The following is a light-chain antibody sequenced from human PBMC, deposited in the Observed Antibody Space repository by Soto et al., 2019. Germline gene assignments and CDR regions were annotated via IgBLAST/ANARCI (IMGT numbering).Light chain of an antibody. V-gene: IGKV1-12*01. CDR1: QGISRW. J-gene: IGKJ3*01. CDR2: SAS. CDR3: QQAISFPLT. Sequence: DIQMTQLPSSMSASVGDRVTITCRASQGISRWLAWYHQKPGKAPNLLIYSASTLYSGVPSRFSGSGSGTDFTLTLSSLQPEDFGTYYCQQAISFPLTFVPGTKVDMK.